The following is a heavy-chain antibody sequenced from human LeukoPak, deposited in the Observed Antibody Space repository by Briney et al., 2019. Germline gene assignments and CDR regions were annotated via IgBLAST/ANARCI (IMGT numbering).Heavy chain of an antibody. D-gene: IGHD2-21*02. Sequence: PGGSLRPSCAVSGLTVSNKYMSWVRQAPGKGLEWVSVVYGGGSTNYADSVKGRFTISRDKSKNTLYLQMKSLRAEDTAVYYCASGESDWEKEFDYWGQGTLVTVSS. J-gene: IGHJ4*02. CDR1: GLTVSNKY. CDR2: VYGGGST. V-gene: IGHV3-53*01. CDR3: ASGESDWEKEFDY.